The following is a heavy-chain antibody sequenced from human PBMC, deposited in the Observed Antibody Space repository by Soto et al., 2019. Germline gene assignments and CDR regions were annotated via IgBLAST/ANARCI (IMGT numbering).Heavy chain of an antibody. J-gene: IGHJ5*02. D-gene: IGHD6-19*01. CDR1: GFTFSSYA. Sequence: EVQLLESGGGLVQPGGSLRLSCAASGFTFSSYAMSWLRQAPGKGLEWVSDISGGGDNTYYADSVRRRFTISRDNSRNTRYLQMNSLRAEDTAKYYCAKARLSSGSGVRFDPWGQGTLVTVSS. CDR3: AKARLSSGSGVRFDP. V-gene: IGHV3-23*01. CDR2: ISGGGDNT.